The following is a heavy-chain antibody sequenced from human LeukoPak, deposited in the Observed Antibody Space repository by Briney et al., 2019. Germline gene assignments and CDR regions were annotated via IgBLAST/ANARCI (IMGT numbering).Heavy chain of an antibody. D-gene: IGHD1-26*01. Sequence: ASVKVSCKASGYTFTGYYMHWVRQPPGQGLEWMGWINPNSGGTNCAQKFQGRVTMTRDTSISTAYMELSRLRSDDTAVYYCARVVGAARFGYWGQGTLVTVSS. V-gene: IGHV1-2*02. CDR1: GYTFTGYY. CDR3: ARVVGAARFGY. CDR2: INPNSGGT. J-gene: IGHJ4*02.